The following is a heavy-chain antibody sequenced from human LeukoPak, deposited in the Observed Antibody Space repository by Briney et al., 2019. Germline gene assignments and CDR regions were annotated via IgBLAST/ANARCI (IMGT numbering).Heavy chain of an antibody. CDR1: GFTFSSYS. CDR2: ISSSSSYI. J-gene: IGHJ3*02. D-gene: IGHD2-2*02. Sequence: GGSLRLSCAASGFTFSSYSMNWVRQAPGKGLEWVSSISSSSSYIYYADSVKGRFTISRDNAKNSLYLQMNSLRSEDTAVYYCARDDRYCSSTSCYKGTPGDAFDIWGQGTMVTVSS. V-gene: IGHV3-21*04. CDR3: ARDDRYCSSTSCYKGTPGDAFDI.